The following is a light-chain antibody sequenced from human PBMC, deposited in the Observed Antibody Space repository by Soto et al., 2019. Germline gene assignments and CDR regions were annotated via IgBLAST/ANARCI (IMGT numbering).Light chain of an antibody. CDR3: QHYKMYSPWT. Sequence: DIQITQSPSSLSASVGDRVTITCRASQSISSYLNWYQQKPGKAPKLLIYAASSLQSGVPSRFSGSGSGTEFTLTISSLQPDDFATYYCQHYKMYSPWTFGQGTKV. CDR1: QSISSY. CDR2: AAS. V-gene: IGKV1-39*01. J-gene: IGKJ1*01.